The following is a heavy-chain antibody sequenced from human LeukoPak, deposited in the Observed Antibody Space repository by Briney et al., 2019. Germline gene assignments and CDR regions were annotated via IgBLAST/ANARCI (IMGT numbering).Heavy chain of an antibody. CDR2: INHSGST. Sequence: SETMSLTCAVYGGSFSGYYWSWIRQPPGKGLEWIGEINHSGSTNYNPSLKSRVTISVDTSKNQLSLKLSSVTAADTAVYYCARATRIFGVVMWGQGTLVTVSS. J-gene: IGHJ4*02. CDR3: ARATRIFGVVM. V-gene: IGHV4-34*01. D-gene: IGHD3-3*01. CDR1: GGSFSGYY.